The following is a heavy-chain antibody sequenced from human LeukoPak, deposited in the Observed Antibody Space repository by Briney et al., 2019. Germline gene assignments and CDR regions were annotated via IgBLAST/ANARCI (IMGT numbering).Heavy chain of an antibody. CDR3: ATDRVGYCSGGSCYSRSSALDC. CDR2: FDPEHGET. V-gene: IGHV1-24*01. CDR1: GYTLTELS. Sequence: ASVKVSCKVSGYTLTELSMHWVRQAPGKGLEWMGGFDPEHGETIYAQKFQGRVTMTEDTSIDTVYMELSSLRSEDTAVYYCATDRVGYCSGGSCYSRSSALDCWGQGTLVTVSS. D-gene: IGHD2-15*01. J-gene: IGHJ4*02.